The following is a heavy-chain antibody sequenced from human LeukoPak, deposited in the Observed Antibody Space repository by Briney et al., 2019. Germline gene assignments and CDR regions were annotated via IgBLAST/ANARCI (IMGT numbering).Heavy chain of an antibody. Sequence: GGSLRLSCAASGFSFSSYAMSWVRQAPGKGLEWVSAISCSGGSTYYADSVKGRFTISRDNSKNTLYLQMNSRRAEDTAVDYCAKGEGITMVRGVRYPWYFDLWGRGTLVTVSS. CDR2: ISCSGGST. J-gene: IGHJ2*01. V-gene: IGHV3-23*01. D-gene: IGHD3-10*01. CDR3: AKGEGITMVRGVRYPWYFDL. CDR1: GFSFSSYA.